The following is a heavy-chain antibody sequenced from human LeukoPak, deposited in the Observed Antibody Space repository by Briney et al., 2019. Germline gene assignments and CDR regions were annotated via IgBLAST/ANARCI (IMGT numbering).Heavy chain of an antibody. CDR1: GYTCTSYY. CDR2: INPSGGST. V-gene: IGHV1-46*01. J-gene: IGHJ3*02. CDR3: ARADFVGAFDI. D-gene: IGHD3-3*01. Sequence: ASVKVSCKASGYTCTSYYMHWVRQAPGQGLEWMGIINPSGGSTSYAQKFQGRVTMTRDMSTSTVYMELSSLRSEDTAVYYCARADFVGAFDIWGQGTMVTVSS.